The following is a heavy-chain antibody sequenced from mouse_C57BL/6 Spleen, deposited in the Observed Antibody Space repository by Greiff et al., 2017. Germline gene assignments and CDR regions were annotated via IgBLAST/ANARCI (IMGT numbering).Heavy chain of an antibody. D-gene: IGHD1-1*01. CDR1: GYTFTSYW. V-gene: IGHV1-69*01. Sequence: QVQLQQPGAELVMPGASVKLSCKASGYTFTSYWMHWVKQRPGQGLAWIGEIDPSDSYTNYNQKFKGKSTLTVDKSSSPAYMQLSSLTSEDSAVYYCARVPFTTVVGGGYFDVWGTGTTVTVSS. CDR2: IDPSDSYT. CDR3: ARVPFTTVVGGGYFDV. J-gene: IGHJ1*03.